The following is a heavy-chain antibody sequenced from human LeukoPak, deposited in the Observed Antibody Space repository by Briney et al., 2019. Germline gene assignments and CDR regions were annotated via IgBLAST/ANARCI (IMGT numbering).Heavy chain of an antibody. CDR1: GGTFNSYA. Sequence: ASVKVSCKASGGTFNSYAISWVRQAPGQGLEWMGRIIPIFGIANYAQKFQGRVTITADKSTSTAYMELSSLRSEDTAVYYCARPSARYGDTIDYWGQGTLVTVSS. CDR2: IIPIFGIA. D-gene: IGHD4-17*01. V-gene: IGHV1-69*04. CDR3: ARPSARYGDTIDY. J-gene: IGHJ4*02.